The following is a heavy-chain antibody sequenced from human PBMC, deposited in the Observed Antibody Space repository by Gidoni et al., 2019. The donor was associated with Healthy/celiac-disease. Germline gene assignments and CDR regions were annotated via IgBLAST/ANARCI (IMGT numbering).Heavy chain of an antibody. CDR3: AKDAFELGGYELYFDY. Sequence: QVQLVESGGGVVQPGRSLRLSCAASGFTFSSYGMHWVRQAPGKGLEWVAVISYDGSNKYYADSVKGRFTISRDNSKNTLYLQMNSLRAEDTAVYYCAKDAFELGGYELYFDYWGQGTLVTVSS. D-gene: IGHD5-12*01. CDR2: ISYDGSNK. CDR1: GFTFSSYG. V-gene: IGHV3-30*18. J-gene: IGHJ4*02.